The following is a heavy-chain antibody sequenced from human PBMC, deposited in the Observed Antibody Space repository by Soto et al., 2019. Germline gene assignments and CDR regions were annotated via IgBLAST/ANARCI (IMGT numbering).Heavy chain of an antibody. CDR3: ATFYLAYCGGDCSENWFDP. V-gene: IGHV4-34*01. CDR1: GGSFSGYY. J-gene: IGHJ5*02. CDR2: INHSGST. Sequence: SETLSLTCAVYGGSFSGYYWSWIRQPPGKGLEWIGEINHSGSTNYNPSLKSRVTISVDTSKNQFSLKLSSVTAADTAVYYCATFYLAYCGGDCSENWFDPWGQGTLVTVSS. D-gene: IGHD2-21*02.